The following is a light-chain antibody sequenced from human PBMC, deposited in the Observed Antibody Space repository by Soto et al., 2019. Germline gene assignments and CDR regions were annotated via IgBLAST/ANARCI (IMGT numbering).Light chain of an antibody. CDR3: YQYGSTPPT. CDR1: QSISSD. Sequence: EIVMTQSPATLSVSPGERATLSCRASQSISSDVAWFRQKPGQAPRLLIWGVSNRATGIPDRFSGSGSGTDFTLTISRLEPEDFVVFYCYQYGSTPPTFGQGTKGGYQ. J-gene: IGKJ1*01. CDR2: GVS. V-gene: IGKV3-20*01.